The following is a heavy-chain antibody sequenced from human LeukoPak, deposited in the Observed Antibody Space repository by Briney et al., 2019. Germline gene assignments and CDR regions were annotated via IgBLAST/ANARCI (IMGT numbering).Heavy chain of an antibody. V-gene: IGHV1-2*06. CDR2: INPNSGGT. CDR1: GYTFTGYY. D-gene: IGHD3-3*01. Sequence: ASVKVSCKASGYTFTGYYMHWVRQAPGQGLEWMGRINPNSGGTNYAQKFQGRVTMTRDTSISTAYMELSRLGSDDTAVYYCARVQLRFLEWLLYPWGQGTLVTVSS. CDR3: ARVQLRFLEWLLYP. J-gene: IGHJ5*02.